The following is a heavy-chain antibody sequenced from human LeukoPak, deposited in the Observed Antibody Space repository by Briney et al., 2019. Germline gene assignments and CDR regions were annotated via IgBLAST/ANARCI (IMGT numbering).Heavy chain of an antibody. CDR3: AELGITMIGGV. CDR2: ISSSGSNI. J-gene: IGHJ6*04. V-gene: IGHV3-48*03. CDR1: GFTFSSYE. D-gene: IGHD3-10*02. Sequence: GGSLRLSCEASGFTFSSYEMNWVRQATGKGLEWASYISSSGSNIYYADSVKGRFTISRDNDKNSLYLQMNSLRAEDTAVYYCAELGITMIGGVWGKGTTVTISS.